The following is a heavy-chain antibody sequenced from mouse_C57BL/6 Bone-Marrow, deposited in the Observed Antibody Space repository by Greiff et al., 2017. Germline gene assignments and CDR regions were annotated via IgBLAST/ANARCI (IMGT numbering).Heavy chain of an antibody. CDR1: GFTFSDFY. D-gene: IGHD2-10*01. Sequence: EVNLVESGGGLVQSGRSLRLSCATSGFTFSDFYMEWVRQAPGKGLEWIAASRNKANDYTTEYSASVKGRFIVSRDTSQSILYLQMNALRAEDTAIYYCARDAPYYYWYFDVWGTGTTVTVSS. V-gene: IGHV7-1*01. CDR3: ARDAPYYYWYFDV. J-gene: IGHJ1*03. CDR2: SRNKANDYTT.